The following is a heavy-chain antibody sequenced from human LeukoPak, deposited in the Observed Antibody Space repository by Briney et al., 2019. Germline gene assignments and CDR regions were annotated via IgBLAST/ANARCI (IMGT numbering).Heavy chain of an antibody. CDR1: GGSISSYY. CDR3: ARDPSEPSSGWYGGYYMDV. J-gene: IGHJ6*03. D-gene: IGHD6-19*01. CDR2: IYYSGST. V-gene: IGHV4-59*12. Sequence: SETLSLTCTVSGGSISSYYWSWIRQPPGEGLEWIGYIYYSGSTNYNPSLKSRVTISVDTSKNQFSLQLNSVTPEDTAVYYCARDPSEPSSGWYGGYYMDVWGKGTTVTVSS.